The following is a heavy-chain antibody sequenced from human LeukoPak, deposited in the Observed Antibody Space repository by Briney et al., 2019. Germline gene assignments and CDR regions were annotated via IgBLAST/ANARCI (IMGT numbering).Heavy chain of an antibody. CDR1: GFTFSSYE. D-gene: IGHD3-10*01. Sequence: GGSLTLSCAASGFTFSSYEMNWVRQAPGKGLEWVSHIGTSDSTIDYVDSVKGRFTISRDNAKNSLSLQMNSLRAEDTAVYYCTRDNRGYGSGSYYYYGMDVWGKGTTVTVSS. CDR2: IGTSDSTI. CDR3: TRDNRGYGSGSYYYYGMDV. J-gene: IGHJ6*04. V-gene: IGHV3-48*03.